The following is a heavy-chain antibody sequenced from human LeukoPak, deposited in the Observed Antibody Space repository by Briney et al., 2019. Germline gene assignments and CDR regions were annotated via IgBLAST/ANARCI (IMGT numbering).Heavy chain of an antibody. CDR1: GYTFTSYY. V-gene: IGHV1-46*01. Sequence: ASVKVSCKASGYTFTSYYMHWVRQAPGQGLEWMGIINPSGGSTSYAQKFQGRVTMTRDMSTSTVYMELSSLRSVDTAVYYCARTGYDFWTLDYWGQGTLVTVSS. J-gene: IGHJ4*02. CDR3: ARTGYDFWTLDY. CDR2: INPSGGST. D-gene: IGHD3-3*01.